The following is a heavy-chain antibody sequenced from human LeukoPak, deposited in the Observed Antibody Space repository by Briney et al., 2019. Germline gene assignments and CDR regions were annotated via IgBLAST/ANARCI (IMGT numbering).Heavy chain of an antibody. J-gene: IGHJ3*02. Sequence: SQTLSLTCTVSGGSISSGSYYWSWIRQPAGKGLEWIGRIYTSGSTNYNPSLKSRVTISVDTSKNQFSLKLSSVTAADTAVYYCARYRGGRPDAFDIWGQGTMVTVSS. V-gene: IGHV4-61*02. D-gene: IGHD3-16*01. CDR2: IYTSGST. CDR1: GGSISSGSYY. CDR3: ARYRGGRPDAFDI.